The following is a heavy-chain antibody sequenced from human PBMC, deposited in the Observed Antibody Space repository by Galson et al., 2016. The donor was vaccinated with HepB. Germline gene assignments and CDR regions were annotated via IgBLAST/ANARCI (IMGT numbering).Heavy chain of an antibody. CDR2: INPDGSQK. J-gene: IGHJ4*02. D-gene: IGHD2-15*01. Sequence: SLRLSCAVSGSIFSGYWMSWVRQAPGEGLEWVANINPDGSQKYYVDSVRGRFTISRDNAKNSLFLYMNNVRADDTALYYCARGRYCSGGGCYQDYWGQGTLSPSPQ. CDR1: GSIFSGYW. CDR3: ARGRYCSGGGCYQDY. V-gene: IGHV3-7*03.